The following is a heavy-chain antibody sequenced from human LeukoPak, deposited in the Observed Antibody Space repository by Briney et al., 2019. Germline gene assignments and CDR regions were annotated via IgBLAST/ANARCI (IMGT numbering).Heavy chain of an antibody. CDR2: IGPTGTDR. D-gene: IGHD1-14*01. CDR3: ATETIGRHYDY. J-gene: IGHJ4*02. Sequence: GGSLRLSCAASGFTFSSCGLNWVRQAPGKGLEWVSSIGPTGTDRYYADSVRGRFTISRDNAKNSMNLQMDSLRDEDTAVYYCATETIGRHYDYWGQGTLLTVSS. V-gene: IGHV3-21*01. CDR1: GFTFSSCG.